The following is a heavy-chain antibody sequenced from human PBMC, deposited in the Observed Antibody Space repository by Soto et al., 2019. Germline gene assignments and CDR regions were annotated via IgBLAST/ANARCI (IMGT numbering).Heavy chain of an antibody. J-gene: IGHJ4*02. Sequence: SETLSLTCTVSGGSISSYYWSWIRQPPGKGLEWIGYIYYSGSTNYNPSLKSRVTISVDTSKNQFSLKLSSVTAADTALYYCARSLKGYYYDSSEVGYWGQGTLVTVSS. CDR2: IYYSGST. V-gene: IGHV4-59*01. CDR1: GGSISSYY. D-gene: IGHD3-22*01. CDR3: ARSLKGYYYDSSEVGY.